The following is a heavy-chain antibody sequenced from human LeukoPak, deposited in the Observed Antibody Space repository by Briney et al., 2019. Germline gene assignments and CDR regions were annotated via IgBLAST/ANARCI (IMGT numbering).Heavy chain of an antibody. V-gene: IGHV4-61*01. D-gene: IGHD3-22*01. Sequence: PSETLSHTCTVSGVSVSSGSYFWSWIRQPPGKGLEWIGHIYYSGSTNYNPSLKSRVTISADTSKNQFSLKLSSVTAADTAVYYCARDRSYYDSTGFYKYVFYICGEGTVFTVSS. J-gene: IGHJ3*02. CDR3: ARDRSYYDSTGFYKYVFYI. CDR1: GVSVSSGSYF. CDR2: IYYSGST.